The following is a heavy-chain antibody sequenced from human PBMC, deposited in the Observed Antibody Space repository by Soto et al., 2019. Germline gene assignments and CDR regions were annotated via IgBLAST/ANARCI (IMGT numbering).Heavy chain of an antibody. V-gene: IGHV4-39*01. Sequence: SETLSLTCTVSGGSISSSSYYWGWIRQPPGKGLEWIGSIYYSGSTYYNPSLKSRVTISVDTSKNQFSLKLSSVTAADTAVYYCARQVTNLYGSGPYYYMDVWGKGTTVTVSS. CDR2: IYYSGST. J-gene: IGHJ6*03. CDR1: GGSISSSSYY. CDR3: ARQVTNLYGSGPYYYMDV. D-gene: IGHD3-10*01.